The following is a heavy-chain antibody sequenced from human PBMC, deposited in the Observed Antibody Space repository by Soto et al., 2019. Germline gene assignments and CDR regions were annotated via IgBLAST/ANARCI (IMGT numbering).Heavy chain of an antibody. CDR2: INAGNGNT. Sequence: ASVKVSFKASGYTFTSYAMHWVRQAPGQRLEWMGWINAGNGNTKYSQKFQGRVTITRDTSASTAYMELSSLRSEDTAVYYCARDRVPLGAVVVPAAFDYWGQGTQVTVSS. CDR1: GYTFTSYA. CDR3: ARDRVPLGAVVVPAAFDY. J-gene: IGHJ4*02. D-gene: IGHD2-2*01. V-gene: IGHV1-3*01.